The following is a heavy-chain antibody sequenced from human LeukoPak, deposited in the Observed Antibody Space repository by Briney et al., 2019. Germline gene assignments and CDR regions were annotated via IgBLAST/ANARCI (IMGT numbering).Heavy chain of an antibody. Sequence: SETLSLTCTVSGGSISSGSYYWSWIRQPAGKGLEWIGRIYTSGSTNYNPSLKSRATISVDTSKNQFSLKLSSVTAADTAVYYCARGRSLGSTYYFDYWGQGTLVTVSS. CDR3: ARGRSLGSTYYFDY. J-gene: IGHJ4*02. D-gene: IGHD2-2*01. V-gene: IGHV4-61*02. CDR2: IYTSGST. CDR1: GGSISSGSYY.